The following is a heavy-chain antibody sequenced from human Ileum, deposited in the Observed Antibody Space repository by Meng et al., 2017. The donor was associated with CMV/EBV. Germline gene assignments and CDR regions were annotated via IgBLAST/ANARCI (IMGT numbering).Heavy chain of an antibody. Sequence: GESLKISCTTSGFSLTTYGMHWVRQAPGKGPEWVAFIRKAGTHECYADSVKGRFTISRDTSKNTLYLQMDSLRAEDTAVYYCVRAGSDSQVDRPRAFDIWGQGTMVTVSS. V-gene: IGHV3-30*02. D-gene: IGHD3-10*01. CDR2: IRKAGTHE. CDR3: VRAGSDSQVDRPRAFDI. CDR1: GFSLTTYG. J-gene: IGHJ3*02.